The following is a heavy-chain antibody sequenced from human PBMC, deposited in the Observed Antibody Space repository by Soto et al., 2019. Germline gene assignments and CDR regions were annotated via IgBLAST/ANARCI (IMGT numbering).Heavy chain of an antibody. Sequence: PSETLSLTCAVYGGSFSGYYWSWIRQPPGKGLEWIGEINHTGSTNYNPSLKGRVTMSVDTSRDQVSLRLRSVTRADTAVYYCARDQYDFRSGSYYYAMEVWGQGTKVTVS. V-gene: IGHV4-34*01. J-gene: IGHJ6*02. D-gene: IGHD3-3*01. CDR3: ARDQYDFRSGSYYYAMEV. CDR2: INHTGST. CDR1: GGSFSGYY.